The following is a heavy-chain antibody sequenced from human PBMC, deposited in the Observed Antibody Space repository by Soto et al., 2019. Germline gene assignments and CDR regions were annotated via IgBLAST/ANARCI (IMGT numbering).Heavy chain of an antibody. J-gene: IGHJ2*01. Sequence: PGGSLRLSCAASGFTFSNAWISWVRQAPWKGLEWVGRIKSKTDGGTTDYAAPVKGRFTISRDGSKNTLYLQMNSLKTEDTAVYYYTTDFIVGAISWHGRNWYFDLGGRGTVVSVYS. CDR1: GFTFSNAW. CDR3: TTDFIVGAISWHGRNWYFDL. D-gene: IGHD1-26*01. V-gene: IGHV3-15*01. CDR2: IKSKTDGGTT.